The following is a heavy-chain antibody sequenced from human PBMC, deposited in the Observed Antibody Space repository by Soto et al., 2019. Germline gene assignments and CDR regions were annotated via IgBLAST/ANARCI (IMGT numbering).Heavy chain of an antibody. CDR3: AGGGSSSSPNYYYYYGMDV. CDR2: INPNSGGT. D-gene: IGHD6-6*01. V-gene: IGHV1-2*04. J-gene: IGHJ6*02. CDR1: GYTFTGYY. Sequence: ASVKVSCKASGYTFTGYYMHWVLQAPGQGLEWMGWINPNSGGTNYAQKFQGWVTMTRDTSISTAYMELSRLRSDDTAVYYCAGGGSSSSPNYYYYYGMDVWGQGTTVTVSS.